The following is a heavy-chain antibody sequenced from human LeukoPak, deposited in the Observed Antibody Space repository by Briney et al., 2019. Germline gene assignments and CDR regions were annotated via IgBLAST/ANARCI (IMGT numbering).Heavy chain of an antibody. Sequence: TGGSLRLSCAASGFTFSGSAMHWVRQASGKGLEWVGRIRSKANSYATAYAASVKGRFTISRDDSKNTAYLQMNSLKTEDTAVYYCTSSSAITMVQGVTKHQPGGWGQGTPVTVSS. V-gene: IGHV3-73*01. D-gene: IGHD3-10*01. CDR2: IRSKANSYAT. CDR3: TSSSAITMVQGVTKHQPGG. J-gene: IGHJ4*02. CDR1: GFTFSGSA.